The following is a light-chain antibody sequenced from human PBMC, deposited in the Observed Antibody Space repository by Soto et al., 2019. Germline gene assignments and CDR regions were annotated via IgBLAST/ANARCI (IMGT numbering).Light chain of an antibody. Sequence: EIVLTQSPATLSLSPGERVTLSCRASQSISSHLTWYQQKPGQAPRLLIYDASNRATDIPARFSGSGSGTDFPLTISSLEPEDFAVYYCQRRDWPLAFGGGTKVEIK. CDR2: DAS. J-gene: IGKJ4*01. CDR1: QSISSH. CDR3: QRRDWPLA. V-gene: IGKV3-11*01.